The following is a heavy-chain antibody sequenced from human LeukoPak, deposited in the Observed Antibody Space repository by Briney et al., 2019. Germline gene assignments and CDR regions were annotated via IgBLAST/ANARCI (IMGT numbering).Heavy chain of an antibody. D-gene: IGHD2-2*01. V-gene: IGHV3-30*04. Sequence: GRSLRLSCAASGFTFSSYAMHWVRQAPGKELEWVAVISYDGSNKYYADSVKGRFTISRDNSKNTLYLQMNSLRAEDTAVYYCAREPGTSLDYWGQGTLVTVSS. CDR1: GFTFSSYA. CDR2: ISYDGSNK. CDR3: AREPGTSLDY. J-gene: IGHJ4*02.